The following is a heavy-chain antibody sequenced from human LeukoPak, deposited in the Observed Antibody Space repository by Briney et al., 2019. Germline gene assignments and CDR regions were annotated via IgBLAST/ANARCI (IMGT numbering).Heavy chain of an antibody. CDR3: AKGSLWFGEFNY. D-gene: IGHD3-10*01. V-gene: IGHV3-23*01. J-gene: IGHJ4*02. CDR1: GFTFSSYA. Sequence: TGGSLRLSCAASGFTFSSYAMSWVRQAPGKGLEWVSAISGSGGSTYYADSVKGRFTISRDNSKNTLYLQMNSLRAEDTAVYYCAKGSLWFGEFNYWGQGTLVTVSS. CDR2: ISGSGGST.